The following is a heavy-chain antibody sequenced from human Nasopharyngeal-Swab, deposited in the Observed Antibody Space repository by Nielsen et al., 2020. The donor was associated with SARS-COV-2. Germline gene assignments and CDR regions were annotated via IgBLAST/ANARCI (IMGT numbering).Heavy chain of an antibody. Sequence: WIRQPPGKGLEWVSAISGSGGSIYYADSVKGRFTISRDNSKNTLYLQMNSLRAEDTAVYYCAKDIVMVRGVISFPYFDYWGQGTLVTVSS. J-gene: IGHJ4*02. D-gene: IGHD3-10*01. CDR2: ISGSGGSI. V-gene: IGHV3-23*01. CDR3: AKDIVMVRGVISFPYFDY.